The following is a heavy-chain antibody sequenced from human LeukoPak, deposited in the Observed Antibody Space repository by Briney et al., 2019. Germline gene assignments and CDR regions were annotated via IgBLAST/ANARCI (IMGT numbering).Heavy chain of an antibody. J-gene: IGHJ4*02. CDR2: INSDGSSP. CDR1: GFTFNTYW. Sequence: GGSLRLSCAASGFTFNTYWMHWVRHAPGKGLVWVSRINSDGSSPAYADSVRGRFTISRDNAKNTLYLQMNSLRADDTAVYYCAALDHGHDFWGQGTLVTVSS. CDR3: AALDHGHDF. V-gene: IGHV3-74*01.